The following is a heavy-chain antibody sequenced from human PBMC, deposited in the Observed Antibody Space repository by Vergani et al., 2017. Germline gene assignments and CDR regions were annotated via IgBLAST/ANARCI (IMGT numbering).Heavy chain of an antibody. CDR1: GFTFSNSA. V-gene: IGHV3-23*01. J-gene: IGHJ4*02. CDR3: AKEGGGYCSGGTCYPEY. D-gene: IGHD2-15*01. CDR2: ISGPGLST. Sequence: EVQLLESGGGLVQSGGSLRLSCAASGFTFSNSAVSWVRQAPGGGLAWVSSISGPGLSTYYADSVKGRFSISRDNSKNTLYLQMKSLRPEDTAVYYCAKEGGGYCSGGTCYPEYWGQGTLVIVSS.